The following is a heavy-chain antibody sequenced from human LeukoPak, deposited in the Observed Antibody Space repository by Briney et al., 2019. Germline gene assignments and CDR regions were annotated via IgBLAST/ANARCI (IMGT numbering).Heavy chain of an antibody. CDR2: INAGNGNT. CDR3: ARGSSSRRWLYFDY. CDR1: GYTFTSYA. D-gene: IGHD6-13*01. Sequence: ASVKVSRKASGYTFTSYAMHWVRQAPGQRLEWMGWINAGNGNTKYSQKFQGRVTITRDTSASTAYMELSSLRSEDTAVYYCARGSSSRRWLYFDYWGQGTLVTVSP. J-gene: IGHJ4*02. V-gene: IGHV1-3*01.